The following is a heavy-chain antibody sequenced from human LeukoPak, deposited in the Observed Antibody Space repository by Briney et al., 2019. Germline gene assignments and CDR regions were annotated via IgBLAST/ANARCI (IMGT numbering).Heavy chain of an antibody. CDR1: GGSFSGYY. CDR2: INHSGST. Sequence: SETLSLTCAVYGGSFSGYYWRWIRQPPGKGLEWIGEINHSGSTNYNPSLKSRVTISVDTSKNQFSLKLSSVTAADTAVYYCARGRSQRGYSGYGPGAYFDYWGQGTLVTVSS. V-gene: IGHV4-34*01. CDR3: ARGRSQRGYSGYGPGAYFDY. D-gene: IGHD5-12*01. J-gene: IGHJ4*02.